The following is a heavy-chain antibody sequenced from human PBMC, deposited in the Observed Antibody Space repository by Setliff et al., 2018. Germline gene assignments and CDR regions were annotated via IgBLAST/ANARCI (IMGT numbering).Heavy chain of an antibody. V-gene: IGHV1-2*02. CDR2: INPNSGGT. CDR1: GYTFTGYY. Sequence: GASVKVSCKASGYTFTGYYMHWVRQAPGQGLECMGWINPNSGGTNYAQKFQGRVTMTRDTSISTAYMELNRLRSDDTAVYYCARTIVGGATRLDYWGLGTLVTVSS. J-gene: IGHJ4*02. D-gene: IGHD1-26*01. CDR3: ARTIVGGATRLDY.